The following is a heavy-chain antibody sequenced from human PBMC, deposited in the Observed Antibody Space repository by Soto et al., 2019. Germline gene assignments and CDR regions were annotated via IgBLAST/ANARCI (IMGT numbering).Heavy chain of an antibody. D-gene: IGHD3-22*01. Sequence: QVQLQESGPGLVKPSETLSLTCTVCGGSISSYYWSWIRQPPGKGLEWIGYIYYSGSTNYNPSLKSRVTISVDTSKNQFSLKLSSVTAADTAVYYCARVLSGYLDYWGQGTLVTVSS. CDR3: ARVLSGYLDY. V-gene: IGHV4-59*01. CDR1: GGSISSYY. CDR2: IYYSGST. J-gene: IGHJ4*02.